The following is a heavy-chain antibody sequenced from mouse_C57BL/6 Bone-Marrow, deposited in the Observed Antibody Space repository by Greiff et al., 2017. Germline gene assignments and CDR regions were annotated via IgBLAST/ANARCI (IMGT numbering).Heavy chain of an antibody. CDR3: TAAVVAPFAY. Sequence: EVQGVESGGGLVQPGGSMKLSCVASGFTFSNYWMNWVRQSPEKGLEWVAQIRLKSDNYATHYAESVKGRFTISRDDSKSSVYLQMNNLRAEDTGIYYCTAAVVAPFAYWGQGTLVTVSA. V-gene: IGHV6-3*01. D-gene: IGHD1-1*01. CDR2: IRLKSDNYAT. J-gene: IGHJ3*01. CDR1: GFTFSNYW.